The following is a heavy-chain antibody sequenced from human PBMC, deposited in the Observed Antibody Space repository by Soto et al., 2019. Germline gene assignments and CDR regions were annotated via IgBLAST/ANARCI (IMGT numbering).Heavy chain of an antibody. Sequence: ASVKVSCKASGGTFSSYAISWVRQAPGQGLEWMGIINPSGGSTSYAQKFQGRVTMTRDTSTSTVYMELSSLRSEDTAVYYCARVTYSGSYLLGYWGQGTLVTVSS. CDR3: ARVTYSGSYLLGY. CDR1: GGTFSSYA. D-gene: IGHD1-26*01. V-gene: IGHV1-46*01. CDR2: INPSGGST. J-gene: IGHJ4*02.